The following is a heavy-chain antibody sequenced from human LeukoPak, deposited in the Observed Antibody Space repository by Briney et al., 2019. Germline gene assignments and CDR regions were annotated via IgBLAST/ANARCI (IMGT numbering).Heavy chain of an antibody. Sequence: GGSLRLSCVASGFPFPTYAMMWVRQAPGKGLEWVSSVRVSDGARFYADSVKGRFTTSRDNPKNTLFLQMNSLRAEDTAVYYCANYDFWSGDYWGQGTLVTVSS. CDR2: VRVSDGAR. J-gene: IGHJ4*02. D-gene: IGHD3-3*01. CDR3: ANYDFWSGDY. V-gene: IGHV3-23*01. CDR1: GFPFPTYA.